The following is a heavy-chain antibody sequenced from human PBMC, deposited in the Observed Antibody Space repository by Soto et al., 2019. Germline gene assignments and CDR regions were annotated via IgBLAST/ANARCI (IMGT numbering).Heavy chain of an antibody. Sequence: ASVKVSCKASGYTFTRSGISWVRQATGQGLEWMGWMNPNSGNTGYAQKFQGRVTMTRNTSISTAYMELSSLRSEDTAVYYCASDIALRHYYDSSGENYYYYYGMDVWGQGTTVTVSS. CDR3: ASDIALRHYYDSSGENYYYYYGMDV. CDR1: GYTFTRSG. J-gene: IGHJ6*02. CDR2: MNPNSGNT. V-gene: IGHV1-8*01. D-gene: IGHD3-22*01.